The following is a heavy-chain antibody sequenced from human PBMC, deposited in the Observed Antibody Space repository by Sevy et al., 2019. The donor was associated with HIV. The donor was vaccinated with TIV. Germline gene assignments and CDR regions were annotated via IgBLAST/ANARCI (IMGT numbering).Heavy chain of an antibody. V-gene: IGHV3-7*04. J-gene: IGHJ4*02. CDR2: IKQDESEK. CDR3: ARGNSGSFDY. Sequence: GGSLRLSCAASGFTFSSYSMHWVRQAPGKGLEWVANIKQDESEKYYVASVKGRFTISRDNVKNSLYLQMNSLRPEDTAVYYCARGNSGSFDYWGQGTLVTVSS. CDR1: GFTFSSYS. D-gene: IGHD3-22*01.